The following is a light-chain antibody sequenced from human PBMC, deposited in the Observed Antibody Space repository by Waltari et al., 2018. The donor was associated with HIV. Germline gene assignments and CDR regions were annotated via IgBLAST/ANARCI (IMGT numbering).Light chain of an antibody. Sequence: QSVLTQPPSVSAAPGQKVTISCSGSTSNIGKSFVSWYQQFPGTAPRLLIDDNKQRPAAIPDRFSGSKSGTSATLDITGLQAGDEADYYCGTWDPNLSAGVFGGGTKVTVL. CDR3: GTWDPNLSAGV. J-gene: IGLJ3*02. V-gene: IGLV1-51*01. CDR2: DNK. CDR1: TSNIGKSF.